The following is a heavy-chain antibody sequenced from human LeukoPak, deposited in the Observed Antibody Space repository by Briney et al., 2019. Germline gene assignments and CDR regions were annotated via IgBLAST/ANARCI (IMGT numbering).Heavy chain of an antibody. CDR1: GFTFSSYA. V-gene: IGHV3-23*01. Sequence: GESLRLSCAASGFTFSSYAMSWVRQAPGKGLEWVSAISGSGGSTYYADSVKGRFTISRDNSKNTLYLQMNSLRAEDTAVYYCAKADQQWLVRYYFDYWGQGTLVTVSS. CDR2: ISGSGGST. D-gene: IGHD6-19*01. CDR3: AKADQQWLVRYYFDY. J-gene: IGHJ4*02.